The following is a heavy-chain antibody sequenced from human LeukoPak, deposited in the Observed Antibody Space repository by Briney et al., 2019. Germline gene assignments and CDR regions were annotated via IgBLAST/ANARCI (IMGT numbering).Heavy chain of an antibody. CDR2: IYTSGST. Sequence: SETLSLTCTVSGGSISSYYWSWIRQPPGKGLEWIGYIYTSGSTNYNPSLKSRVTISVDTSKNQFSLKLSSVTAADTAVYYCVRSGAFDIWGQGTMVTASS. CDR1: GGSISSYY. J-gene: IGHJ3*02. CDR3: VRSGAFDI. D-gene: IGHD3-10*01. V-gene: IGHV4-4*09.